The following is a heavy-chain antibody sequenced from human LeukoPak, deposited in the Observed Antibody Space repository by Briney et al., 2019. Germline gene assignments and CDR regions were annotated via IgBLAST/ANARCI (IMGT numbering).Heavy chain of an antibody. Sequence: TLSLTCTVSGDSISSGGYYWSWIRQPAGKGLEWIGRISSSGSTNYNPSLKSRVTISVDTSKNQFSLKLSSVTAADTAVYYCARVTGDYFDYWGQGTLVTVSS. CDR1: GDSISSGGYY. V-gene: IGHV4-61*02. CDR3: ARVTGDYFDY. J-gene: IGHJ4*02. CDR2: ISSSGST.